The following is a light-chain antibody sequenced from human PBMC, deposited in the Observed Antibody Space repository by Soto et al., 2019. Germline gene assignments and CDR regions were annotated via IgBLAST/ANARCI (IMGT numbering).Light chain of an antibody. Sequence: QSALTQPASVSGSPGQSITISCTGTSSDIGSNNYVSWYQQHPGKAPKVMIYEVSNRPSGVSNRFSGSKSGNTASLTISGLQAEDEADYYCSSYTVTSVTLYVFGTGTKVTVL. J-gene: IGLJ1*01. CDR2: EVS. V-gene: IGLV2-14*01. CDR3: SSYTVTSVTLYV. CDR1: SSDIGSNNY.